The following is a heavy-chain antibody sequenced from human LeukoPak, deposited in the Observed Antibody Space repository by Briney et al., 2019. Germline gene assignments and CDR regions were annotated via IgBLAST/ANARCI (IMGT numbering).Heavy chain of an antibody. J-gene: IGHJ6*02. CDR3: ARDSSSSRAAYYYGMDV. Sequence: KPSETLSLTCAVSGGSVSSHYWTWIRQPPGGGLEWLGYMSKSGSTKYNPSLRSRVTMSIDTSENQFSLKLSSVTAADTAVYYCARDSSSSRAAYYYGMDVWGQGTTVTVSS. CDR1: GGSVSSHY. CDR2: MSKSGST. V-gene: IGHV4-59*02. D-gene: IGHD6-13*01.